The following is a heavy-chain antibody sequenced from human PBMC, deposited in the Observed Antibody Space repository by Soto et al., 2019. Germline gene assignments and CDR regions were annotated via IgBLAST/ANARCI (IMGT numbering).Heavy chain of an antibody. D-gene: IGHD4-17*01. J-gene: IGHJ5*02. CDR2: ISGSGGST. V-gene: IGHV3-23*01. Sequence: PGGSLRLSCAASGFTFSSYAMSWVRQAPGKGLERVSAISGSGGSTYYADSVKGRFTISRDNSKNTLYLQMNSLRAEDTAVYYCAKDLATTVVTPSWFDPWGQGTLVTVSS. CDR1: GFTFSSYA. CDR3: AKDLATTVVTPSWFDP.